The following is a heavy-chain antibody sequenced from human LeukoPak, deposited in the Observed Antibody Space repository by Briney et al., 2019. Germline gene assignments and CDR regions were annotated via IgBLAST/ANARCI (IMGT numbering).Heavy chain of an antibody. CDR1: GFTFSDYY. CDR2: ISSRGSTI. J-gene: IGHJ4*02. D-gene: IGHD3-22*01. Sequence: KPGGSLRLSCAASGFTFSDYYMSWIRQAPGKGLGWVSYISSRGSTIYYADSVKGRFTISRDNAKNSLYLQMNSLRAEDTAVYYCARDMAEYYYDSSGYYEGSFDYWGQGTLVTVSS. CDR3: ARDMAEYYYDSSGYYEGSFDY. V-gene: IGHV3-11*01.